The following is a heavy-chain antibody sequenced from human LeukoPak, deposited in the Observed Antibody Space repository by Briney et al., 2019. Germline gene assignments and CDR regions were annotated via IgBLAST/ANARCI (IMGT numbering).Heavy chain of an antibody. D-gene: IGHD6-19*01. J-gene: IGHJ4*02. V-gene: IGHV3-30-3*01. CDR3: ARRSTAWYFLDS. CDR1: GFTFSSYD. Sequence: GSLRLSCAASGFTFSSYDMHWVRQAPGKGLEWVAVISYDGNNKFYADSVTGRFTISRDNSKNTLNLQMNSLRPEDTALYYCARRSTAWYFLDSWGQGTLVTVSS. CDR2: ISYDGNNK.